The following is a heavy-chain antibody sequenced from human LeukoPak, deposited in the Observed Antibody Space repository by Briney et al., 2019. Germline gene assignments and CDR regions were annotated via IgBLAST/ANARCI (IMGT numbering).Heavy chain of an antibody. J-gene: IGHJ5*02. CDR2: AGWAGGTT. V-gene: IGHV3-43*01. CDR3: VRGRGSYGWFDP. D-gene: IGHD3-10*01. Sequence: GGSLRLSCATSGFNFDCYTIHWVRQAPGKGLEWVSLAGWAGGTTFYSDSVKGRFTISRDDAKNTVDLQMNSLRGEDTAVYYCVRGRGSYGWFDPWGQGTLVTVSS. CDR1: GFNFDCYT.